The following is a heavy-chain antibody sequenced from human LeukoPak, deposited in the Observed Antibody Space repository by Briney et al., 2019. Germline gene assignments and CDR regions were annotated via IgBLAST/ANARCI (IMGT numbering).Heavy chain of an antibody. D-gene: IGHD2-2*01. Sequence: PSETLSLTCTVSGGSISSSSYYWGWIRQAPGKGLEWIGTTHHTGGIYYNPSLKSRVTISLDTSKNQFCLKLSSVTAADTAVYYCVRQRGNCAGTSCYGGGLDPWGQGILVTVSS. CDR1: GGSISSSSYY. V-gene: IGHV4-39*01. CDR3: VRQRGNCAGTSCYGGGLDP. J-gene: IGHJ5*02. CDR2: THHTGGI.